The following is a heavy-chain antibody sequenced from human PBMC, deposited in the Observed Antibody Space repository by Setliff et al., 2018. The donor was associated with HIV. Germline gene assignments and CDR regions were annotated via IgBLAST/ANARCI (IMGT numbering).Heavy chain of an antibody. CDR2: INRNGIT. CDR3: ARGGSAWNMPRGDYANWFDP. CDR1: GDGFTGYF. D-gene: IGHD4-17*01. Sequence: SETLSLTCSVYGDGFTGYFWSWIRQSPGKGLEWLGEINRNGITYSIPSLRGRLSMSIDTSRNQFSLRLTSLIAADTAVYYCARGGSAWNMPRGDYANWFDPWGQGTLVTVSS. V-gene: IGHV4-34*01. J-gene: IGHJ5*02.